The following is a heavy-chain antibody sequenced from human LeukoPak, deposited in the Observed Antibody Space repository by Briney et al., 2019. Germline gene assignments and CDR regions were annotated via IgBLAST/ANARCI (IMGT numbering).Heavy chain of an antibody. CDR3: TSRYCTTTNCYSLDS. CDR2: ISSSSAHI. CDR1: GFSVSTYS. Sequence: PGGSLRLSCAASGFSVSTYSMNWVRQAPGKGLEWVSSISSSSAHIFYADSVKGRFSISRDNAKNSLYLQMNSLRVEDTAVYYCTSRYCTTTNCYSLDSWGQGTMVTVSS. J-gene: IGHJ3*02. D-gene: IGHD2-2*01. V-gene: IGHV3-21*01.